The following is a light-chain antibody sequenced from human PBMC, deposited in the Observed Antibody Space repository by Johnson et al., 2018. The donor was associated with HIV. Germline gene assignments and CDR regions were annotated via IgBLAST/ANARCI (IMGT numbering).Light chain of an antibody. J-gene: IGLJ1*01. Sequence: QSVLTQPPSVSAAPGQKVTISCSGSSSNIGNNYVSWYQQFPGAAPNLLIYENNKRPSGIPDRFSGSKSGTSATLAITGLQPGDEADYYCATWDSSLRGYVFGTGTTVTVL. CDR3: ATWDSSLRGYV. CDR1: SSNIGNNY. CDR2: ENN. V-gene: IGLV1-51*02.